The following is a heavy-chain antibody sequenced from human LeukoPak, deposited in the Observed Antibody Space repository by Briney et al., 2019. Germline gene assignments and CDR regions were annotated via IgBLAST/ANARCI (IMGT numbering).Heavy chain of an antibody. J-gene: IGHJ4*02. CDR1: GGSISSSNYY. V-gene: IGHV4-39*01. CDR2: MSHSERT. CDR3: ARKDPGYSGYSDFDY. D-gene: IGHD5-12*01. Sequence: SETLSLTCIVSGGSISSSNYYWDWIRQPPGQGLEWIGSMSHSERTYYNPSLKSRLTIFVDTSKNQFSLELRSVTAADTAIYYCARKDPGYSGYSDFDYWGQGTLVTVSS.